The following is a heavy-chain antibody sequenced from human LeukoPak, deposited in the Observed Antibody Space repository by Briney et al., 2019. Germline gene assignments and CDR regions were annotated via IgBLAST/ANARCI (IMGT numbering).Heavy chain of an antibody. CDR3: AKDRYLRFLESYFDY. D-gene: IGHD3-3*01. V-gene: IGHV3-30-3*01. J-gene: IGHJ4*02. Sequence: GGSLRLSCAASGFTFRSYAMHWVRQAPGKGLEWVAVISYDGDDGSNIYYADSVKGRFTISRDNSKSTLYLQMNSLRAEDTAVYYCAKDRYLRFLESYFDYWGQGTLVTVSS. CDR2: ISYDGDDGSNI. CDR1: GFTFRSYA.